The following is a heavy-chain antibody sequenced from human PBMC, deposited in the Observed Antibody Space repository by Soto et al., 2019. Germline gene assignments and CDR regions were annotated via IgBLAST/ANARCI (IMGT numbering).Heavy chain of an antibody. J-gene: IGHJ4*02. CDR2: IKEDGSDK. V-gene: IGHV3-7*01. CDR1: GFTFEKYW. Sequence: DVQLLESGGALVQPGESLRLSCAASGFTFEKYWMTWARQAPGKGLELVANIKEDGSDKTYVDSVKGRFTVSRDNTKDFLFLQMNSLRDEDTAVYYCAGGRSTDYWGQGTLVIVSS. CDR3: AGGRSTDY.